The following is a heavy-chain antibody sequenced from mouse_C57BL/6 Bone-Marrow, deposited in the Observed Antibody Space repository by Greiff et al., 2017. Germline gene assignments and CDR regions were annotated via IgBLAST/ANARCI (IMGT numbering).Heavy chain of an antibody. CDR1: GFTFSSYA. CDR3: ARGLSITGDFDY. D-gene: IGHD1-1*01. Sequence: EVKLEESGGGLVKPGGSLKLSCAASGFTFSSYAMSWVRQTPEKRLEWVATISDGGSYTYYPDNVKGRFTISRDNAKNNLYLQMSHLKSEDTAMYYCARGLSITGDFDYWGQGTTLTVSS. J-gene: IGHJ2*01. CDR2: ISDGGSYT. V-gene: IGHV5-4*03.